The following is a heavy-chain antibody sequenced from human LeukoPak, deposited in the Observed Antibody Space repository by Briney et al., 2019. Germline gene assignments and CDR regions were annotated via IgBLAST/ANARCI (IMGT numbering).Heavy chain of an antibody. J-gene: IGHJ5*02. CDR1: GGSISSGDYY. CDR3: ARSPAGRVGATIWFDP. V-gene: IGHV4-30-4*01. D-gene: IGHD1-26*01. CDR2: IYYSGST. Sequence: SETLSLTCTVSGGSISSGDYYWSWIRQPPGKGREWIGYIYYSGSTYYNPSLKSRVTISVDTSKNQFSLKLSSVTAADTAVYYCARSPAGRVGATIWFDPWGQGTLVTVSS.